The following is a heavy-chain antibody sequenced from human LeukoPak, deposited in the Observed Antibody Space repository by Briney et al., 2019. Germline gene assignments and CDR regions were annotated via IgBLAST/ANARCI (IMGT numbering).Heavy chain of an antibody. D-gene: IGHD3-3*01. CDR1: GFSISTGGVG. CDR2: IYWNDDK. Sequence: SGPTLVNPTQTLTLACTFSGFSISTGGVGVSWIRQPPGKALEWLALIYWNDDKRYSPSLKSRLTITKDTSKNQVVLTMTNMDPVDTATYYCAHVLTISEVGRNWFDPWGQGTLVTVSS. V-gene: IGHV2-5*01. J-gene: IGHJ5*02. CDR3: AHVLTISEVGRNWFDP.